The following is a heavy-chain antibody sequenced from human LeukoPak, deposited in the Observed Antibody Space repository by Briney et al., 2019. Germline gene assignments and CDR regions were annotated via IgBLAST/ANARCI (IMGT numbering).Heavy chain of an antibody. J-gene: IGHJ4*02. V-gene: IGHV3-48*01. D-gene: IGHD6-6*01. Sequence: GGSLRLSCAASGFTFSSYGMTWVRQAPGKGLEWVSYISPRSNTMYYADSVKGRFTISRDNSKNTLYLQMNSLRAEDTAVYYCARNVRAAHFDYWGQGTLVTVSS. CDR3: ARNVRAAHFDY. CDR1: GFTFSSYG. CDR2: ISPRSNTM.